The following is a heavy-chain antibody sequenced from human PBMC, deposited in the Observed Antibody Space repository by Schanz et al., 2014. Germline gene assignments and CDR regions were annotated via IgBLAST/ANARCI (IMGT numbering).Heavy chain of an antibody. CDR1: GFTFSSYA. CDR2: ISASGGST. V-gene: IGHV3-23*01. J-gene: IGHJ4*02. CDR3: ARANYRRKINFDY. D-gene: IGHD3-10*01. Sequence: DVQLLESGGGLVQPGGSLRLSCAASGFTFSSYAMSWVRQAPGKGLEWVSTISASGGSTYYADSVKGRFTMSRDNSKNTLYLQMNSLRAEDTAVYYCARANYRRKINFDYWGRGTLVTVSS.